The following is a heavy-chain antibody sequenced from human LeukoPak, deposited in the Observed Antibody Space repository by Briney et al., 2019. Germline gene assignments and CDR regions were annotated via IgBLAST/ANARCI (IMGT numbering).Heavy chain of an antibody. J-gene: IGHJ5*02. CDR1: GYTFTGYY. V-gene: IGHV1-2*02. D-gene: IGHD2-15*01. Sequence: SVTVSRKASGYTFTGYYMHWVRPAPAQGLAWMGSINPNSGGTNYAQEFQGRVTLTRDTSLSTAYMELSRLRSDDTAVYYCARDARYCSGGSCYGYNWFDAWGQGTLVTVSS. CDR3: ARDARYCSGGSCYGYNWFDA. CDR2: INPNSGGT.